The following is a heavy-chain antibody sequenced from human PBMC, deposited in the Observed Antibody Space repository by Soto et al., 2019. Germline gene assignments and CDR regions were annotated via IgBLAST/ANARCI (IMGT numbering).Heavy chain of an antibody. CDR1: GFIVSDNY. Sequence: GGSLRLSCAASGFIVSDNYMNWVRQAPEKELEWLSVVYSGSATYYADSAKGRFTISRDNSKNTVFLHMNSLRVEVTAVYYCARGKSGYLTFDFWGQGTQVTVSS. CDR3: ARGKSGYLTFDF. CDR2: VYSGSAT. V-gene: IGHV3-53*05. D-gene: IGHD3-22*01. J-gene: IGHJ4*02.